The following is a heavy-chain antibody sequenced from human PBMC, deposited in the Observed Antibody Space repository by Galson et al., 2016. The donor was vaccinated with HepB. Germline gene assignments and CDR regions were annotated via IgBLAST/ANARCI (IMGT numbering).Heavy chain of an antibody. V-gene: IGHV4-38-2*02. J-gene: IGHJ4*02. CDR3: ARETWGLRIPDC. Sequence: SETLSLTCAVSGFSISDGHNWGWIRQPPGKGLEWIGSVHHSGDSLYNPSFRGRVTISVDTSKNQVSLNLRSVTAADTAVYYCARETWGLRIPDCWGQGTLVTVSS. D-gene: IGHD3-16*01. CDR1: GFSISDGHN. CDR2: VHHSGDS.